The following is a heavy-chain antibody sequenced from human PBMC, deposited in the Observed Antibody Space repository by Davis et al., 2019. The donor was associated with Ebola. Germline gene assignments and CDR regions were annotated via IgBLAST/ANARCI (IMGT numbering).Heavy chain of an antibody. J-gene: IGHJ3*02. CDR3: ARLKSGGRNAFDI. Sequence: PSETLSLTCTVSGGSISSHYWSWIRQPPGKGLEWIGHIYTSGSTNYNPSLKSRVTISVDTSKNQFSLKLSSVTAADTAVYYCARLKSGGRNAFDIWGQGTMVTVSS. D-gene: IGHD3-10*01. CDR2: IYTSGST. V-gene: IGHV4-4*08. CDR1: GGSISSHY.